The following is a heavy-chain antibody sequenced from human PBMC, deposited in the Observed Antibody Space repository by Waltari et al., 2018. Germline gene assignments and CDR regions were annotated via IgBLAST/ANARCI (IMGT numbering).Heavy chain of an antibody. J-gene: IGHJ4*02. CDR3: ARDGNTGFAYGYGVRSFDY. D-gene: IGHD5-18*01. CDR1: GDTFNTYG. V-gene: IGHV1-69*08. Sequence: QVHLVQSGAEVKKPGSSVKVSCKASGDTFNTYGIAWVRQAPGQGLEWMGRNVPVLGTTNYAQKFQARVVMTADRSTTTMYLELSSLKSEDTALYYCARDGNTGFAYGYGVRSFDYWAQGIRVTVSS. CDR2: NVPVLGTT.